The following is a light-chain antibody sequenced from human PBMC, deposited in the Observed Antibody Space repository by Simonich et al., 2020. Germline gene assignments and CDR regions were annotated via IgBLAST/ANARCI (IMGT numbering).Light chain of an antibody. Sequence: QSALTQPASVSGSPGQSITISCTGTSSDVGLYNLVSWYQQHPGKAPKLMIYEGSKRPSGVSNRFSGSMSGNTASLTISGLQAEDEADYYCCSYAGSSTLVFGGGTKLTVL. CDR2: EGS. V-gene: IGLV2-23*01. CDR3: CSYAGSSTLV. CDR1: SSDVGLYNL. J-gene: IGLJ3*02.